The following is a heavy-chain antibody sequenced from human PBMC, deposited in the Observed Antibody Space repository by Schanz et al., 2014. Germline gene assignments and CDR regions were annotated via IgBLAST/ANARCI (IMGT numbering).Heavy chain of an antibody. CDR1: GFVFRTFA. D-gene: IGHD6-6*01. Sequence: EVQLLESGGTVVQPGGSLRVSCAASGFVFRTFAMYWVRQAPGKGLEWVSAITGSGSKTYYADSVKGRFTIARDNSKNTLFLQMDSLRVEDTAVYYCATEGPRGTRHPINYYYAMDNWGQGTKVTV. J-gene: IGHJ6*02. CDR3: ATEGPRGTRHPINYYYAMDN. V-gene: IGHV3-23*01. CDR2: ITGSGSKT.